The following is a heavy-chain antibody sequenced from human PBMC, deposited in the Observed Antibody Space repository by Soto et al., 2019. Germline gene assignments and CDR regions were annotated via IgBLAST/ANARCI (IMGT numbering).Heavy chain of an antibody. Sequence: TLSLTCAFSVGSISSGGYSCSWIRQPPWKGLEWIGYVFHSGSTYYSPSLQSRVTISIDGSKNQLYLELASVTAADTAVYYCARGSSGAWSEHLGQGILVPISS. CDR3: ARGSSGAWSEH. CDR1: VGSISSGGYS. V-gene: IGHV4-30-2*01. J-gene: IGHJ4*02. D-gene: IGHD5-18*01. CDR2: VFHSGST.